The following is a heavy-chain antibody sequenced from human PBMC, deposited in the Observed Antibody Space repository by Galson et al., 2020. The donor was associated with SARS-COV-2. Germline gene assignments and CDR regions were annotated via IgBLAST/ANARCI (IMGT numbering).Heavy chain of an antibody. Sequence: SQTLSLTCTVSGGSISTYNYYWGWIRQPPGKGLEWIGSIYNSGSTYHNSSLKSRITISMDTSKNQFSLKLSSVTAADTAMYYCARENMYDFWTGVVSWFDPWGQGTQVTVSS. J-gene: IGHJ5*02. CDR2: IYNSGST. CDR3: ARENMYDFWTGVVSWFDP. V-gene: IGHV4-39*07. CDR1: GGSISTYNYY. D-gene: IGHD3-3*01.